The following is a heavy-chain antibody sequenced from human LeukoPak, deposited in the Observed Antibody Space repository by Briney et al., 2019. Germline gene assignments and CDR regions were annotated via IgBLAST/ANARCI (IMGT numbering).Heavy chain of an antibody. D-gene: IGHD3-9*01. CDR1: GGSFSGYY. CDR2: IYYSGST. CDR3: VGILTGYFDY. V-gene: IGHV4-34*01. Sequence: SETLSLTCAVYGGSFSGYYWSWIRQPPGKGLEWIGSIYYSGSTYYNPSLKSRVTISVDTSKNQFSLKLSSVTAADTAVYYCVGILTGYFDYWGQGTLVTVSS. J-gene: IGHJ4*02.